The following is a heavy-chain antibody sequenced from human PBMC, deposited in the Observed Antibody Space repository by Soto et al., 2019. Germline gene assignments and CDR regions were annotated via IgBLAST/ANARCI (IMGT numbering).Heavy chain of an antibody. D-gene: IGHD3-3*01. CDR3: ARVGYDFWSGYYGDYYYGMDV. J-gene: IGHJ6*02. CDR2: IIPIFGTA. CDR1: GGTFSSYS. V-gene: IGHV1-69*13. Sequence: SVKVSCKASGGTFSSYSISWVLQAPGQGLEWMGGIIPIFGTANYAQKFQGRVTITADESTSTAYMELSSLRSEDTAVYYCARVGYDFWSGYYGDYYYGMDVWGQGTTVTVSS.